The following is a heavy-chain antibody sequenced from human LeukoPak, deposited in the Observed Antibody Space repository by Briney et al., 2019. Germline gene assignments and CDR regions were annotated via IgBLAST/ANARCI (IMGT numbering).Heavy chain of an antibody. CDR1: GGSFSGYY. CDR2: INHSGST. D-gene: IGHD3-10*01. J-gene: IGHJ6*03. V-gene: IGHV4-34*01. CDR3: ARTGVRGVPRNYYYYYMDV. Sequence: SETLSLTCAVYGGSFSGYYWSWIRQPPGKGLEWIGEINHSGSTNYNPSLKSRVTISVDTSKNQFSLKLSSVTAADTAVYYCARTGVRGVPRNYYYYYMDVWGKGTTVTVSS.